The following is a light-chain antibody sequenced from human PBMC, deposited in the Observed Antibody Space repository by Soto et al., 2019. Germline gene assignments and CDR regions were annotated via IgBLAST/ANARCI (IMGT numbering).Light chain of an antibody. J-gene: IGKJ5*01. CDR1: QSVSSD. CDR3: QQYDNWPPIT. CDR2: GAS. Sequence: EIVMTQSPATLSVSPGERATLSCRASQSVSSDLAWYHQKPGQAPRLLIYGASTTATGIPARFSGSGSGTEFTLTISSLQSEDFAVYYCQQYDNWPPITFGQGTLLEIK. V-gene: IGKV3-15*01.